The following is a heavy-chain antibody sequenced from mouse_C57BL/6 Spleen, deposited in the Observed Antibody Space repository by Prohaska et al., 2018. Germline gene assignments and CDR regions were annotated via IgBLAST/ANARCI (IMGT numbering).Heavy chain of an antibody. D-gene: IGHD1-1*01. CDR1: YTFTSYG. V-gene: IGHV1-81*01. Sequence: YTFTSYGISWVKQRTGQGLEWIGEIYPRSGNTYYNEKFKGKATLTADKSSSTAYMELRSLTSEDSAVYFCARSITTVVGYWGQGTTLTVSS. J-gene: IGHJ2*01. CDR3: ARSITTVVGY. CDR2: IYPRSGNT.